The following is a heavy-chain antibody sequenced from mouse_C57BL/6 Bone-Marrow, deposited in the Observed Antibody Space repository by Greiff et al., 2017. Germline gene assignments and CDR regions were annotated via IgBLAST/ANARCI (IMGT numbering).Heavy chain of an antibody. J-gene: IGHJ4*01. CDR3: ARQRLRKRGYAMDY. V-gene: IGHV1-81*01. Sequence: QVQLQQSGAELARPGASVKLSCKASGYTFTSYGISWVKQRTGQGLEWIGEIYPRSGNTYYNEKFKGKATLTADKSSSTAYMELRSVTSEDSAVYFCARQRLRKRGYAMDYWGQGTSVTVSS. CDR2: IYPRSGNT. CDR1: GYTFTSYG. D-gene: IGHD1-1*01.